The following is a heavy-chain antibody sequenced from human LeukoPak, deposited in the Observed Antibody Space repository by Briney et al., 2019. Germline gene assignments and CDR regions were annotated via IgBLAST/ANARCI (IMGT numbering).Heavy chain of an antibody. D-gene: IGHD1-26*01. V-gene: IGHV3-74*01. J-gene: IGHJ4*02. CDR3: ARIIVGATGIDY. CDR1: GFTFSTYW. CDR2: INTDGSLI. Sequence: PWGSLRLSCAVSGFTFSTYWMHWVRQAPGKGLVWVSRINTDGSLINYADSVKGRFTMSRDNSKNTLYLQMSSLRAEDTAVYYCARIIVGATGIDYWGQGTLVTVSS.